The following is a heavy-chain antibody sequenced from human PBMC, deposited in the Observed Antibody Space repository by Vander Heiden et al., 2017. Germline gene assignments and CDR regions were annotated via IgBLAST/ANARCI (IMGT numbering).Heavy chain of an antibody. D-gene: IGHD2-2*01. V-gene: IGHV3-11*01. J-gene: IGHJ5*02. CDR3: ARDGALYGSSTHAGS. CDR1: GFTFSDDY. Sequence: GQLVESGGSLVKPGGSLSLSCAALGFTFSDDYMIWIRQTSGRGLEWVSQISPSGRDIYYADSVKGRFTISRDNVKNTMYLQMDSLRAEDTAVYYCARDGALYGSSTHAGSWGQGTQVTVSS. CDR2: ISPSGRDI.